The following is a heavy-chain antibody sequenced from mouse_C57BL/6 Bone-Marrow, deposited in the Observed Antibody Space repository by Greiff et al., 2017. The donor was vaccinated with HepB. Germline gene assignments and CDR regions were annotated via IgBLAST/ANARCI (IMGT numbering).Heavy chain of an antibody. V-gene: IGHV1-55*01. CDR3: ARGLLRYFDY. J-gene: IGHJ2*01. D-gene: IGHD1-1*01. CDR1: GYTFTSYW. CDR2: IYPGSGST. Sequence: QVQLQQPRAELVKPGASVKMSCKASGYTFTSYWITWVKQRPGQGLEWIGDIYPGSGSTNYNEKFKSKATLTVDTSSSTAYMQLSSLTSEDSAFYYCARGLLRYFDYWGQGTTLTVSS.